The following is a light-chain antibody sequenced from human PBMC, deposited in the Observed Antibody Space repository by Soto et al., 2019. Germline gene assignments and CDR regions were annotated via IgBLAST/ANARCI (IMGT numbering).Light chain of an antibody. Sequence: QSALTQPPSVSGSPGQSVTISCSGTSSDIGGYSFVSWYQQHPGNTPKLIIYDVRNRPSGVPDRFSGSKSGNTASLTISVLHAEDEAEYYCCSYAGAYSVIFGGGTKLTVL. V-gene: IGLV2-11*01. CDR1: SSDIGGYSF. J-gene: IGLJ2*01. CDR2: DVR. CDR3: CSYAGAYSVI.